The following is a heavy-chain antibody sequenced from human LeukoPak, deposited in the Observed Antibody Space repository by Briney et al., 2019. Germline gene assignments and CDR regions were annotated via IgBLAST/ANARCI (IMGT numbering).Heavy chain of an antibody. V-gene: IGHV3-23*01. CDR3: AKALGGSLYSLDY. CDR2: ISASGGSS. Sequence: GGSLRLSCAASGFTFSSYATSWVRQAPGKGLEWVSTISASGGSSYYADSVKGRFTISRDNSKNTLYLQMNSLRAEDTAVYYCAKALGGSLYSLDYWGQGTLVTVSS. J-gene: IGHJ4*02. D-gene: IGHD2-15*01. CDR1: GFTFSSYA.